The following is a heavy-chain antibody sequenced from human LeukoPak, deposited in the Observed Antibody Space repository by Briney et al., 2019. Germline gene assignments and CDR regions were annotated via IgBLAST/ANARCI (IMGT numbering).Heavy chain of an antibody. CDR2: IIPIFGTA. V-gene: IGHV1-69*13. D-gene: IGHD3-16*01. Sequence: SVKVSCKASGGTFSSYAISWVRQAPGQGLEWMGGIIPIFGTANYAQKFQGRVTITADESTSTAYMELSSLRSEDTAAYYCANYYDTENWFDPWGQGTLVTVSS. J-gene: IGHJ5*02. CDR3: ANYYDTENWFDP. CDR1: GGTFSSYA.